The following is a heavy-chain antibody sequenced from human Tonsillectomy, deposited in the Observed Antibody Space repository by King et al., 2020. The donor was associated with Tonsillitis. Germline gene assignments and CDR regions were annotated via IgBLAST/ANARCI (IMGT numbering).Heavy chain of an antibody. V-gene: IGHV3-43D*03. CDR1: GFTFNYYA. CDR2: ISWDGDNT. D-gene: IGHD6-19*01. CDR3: AKARAPYSSAWSHNYYSYFGMDL. Sequence: VQLVESGGVVVQPGGSLRLSCAASGFTFNYYAMHWVRHAPGKGLEWVSLISWDGDNTNYADSVKGRFTISRDNRKKSMYLQMNSLRTEDTALYYCAKARAPYSSAWSHNYYSYFGMDLCGQGTTVTVSS. J-gene: IGHJ6*02.